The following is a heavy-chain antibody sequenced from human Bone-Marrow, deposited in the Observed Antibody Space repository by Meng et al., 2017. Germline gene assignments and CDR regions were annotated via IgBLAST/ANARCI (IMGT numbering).Heavy chain of an antibody. CDR3: ARDDYGDRYWYFDL. CDR1: GFTFSDYY. J-gene: IGHJ2*01. CDR2: ISSSGSTI. V-gene: IGHV3-11*01. D-gene: IGHD4-17*01. Sequence: VHLVESGRGLVQPGGYLGLSCAASGFTFSDYYMSWIRQAPGKGLEWVSYISSSGSTIYYADSVKGRFTISRDNAKNSLYLQMNSLRAEDTAVYYCARDDYGDRYWYFDLWGRGTLVTVSS.